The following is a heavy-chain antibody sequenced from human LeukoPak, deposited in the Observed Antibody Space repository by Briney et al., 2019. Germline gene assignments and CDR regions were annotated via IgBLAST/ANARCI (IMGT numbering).Heavy chain of an antibody. V-gene: IGHV4-4*07. CDR1: GGSISSYY. D-gene: IGHD2-2*02. Sequence: SETLSLTCTVSGGSISSYYWSWIRQPAGKGLEWIGRIYTSGSTNYNPSLKSRVTMSVDTSKNQFSLKLSSVTAADTAVYYCAREGREIVVVPAAIPLNYYYYYMDVWGKGTTVTVSS. CDR2: IYTSGST. CDR3: AREGREIVVVPAAIPLNYYYYYMDV. J-gene: IGHJ6*03.